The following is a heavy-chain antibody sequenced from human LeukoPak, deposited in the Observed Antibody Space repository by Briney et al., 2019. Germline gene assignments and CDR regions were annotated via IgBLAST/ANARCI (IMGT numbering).Heavy chain of an antibody. J-gene: IGHJ4*02. Sequence: GGSLSLSCAASGFTFSSYGLHWVRQAPGKGLEWVAVIWYDGSNKYYADSVKGRFTISRDNSKNTLYLQMNSGRAEVTVGDYCASDTHGERADWGQRTLVTVSS. CDR1: GFTFSSYG. CDR2: IWYDGSNK. D-gene: IGHD3-10*01. CDR3: ASDTHGERAD. V-gene: IGHV3-33*01.